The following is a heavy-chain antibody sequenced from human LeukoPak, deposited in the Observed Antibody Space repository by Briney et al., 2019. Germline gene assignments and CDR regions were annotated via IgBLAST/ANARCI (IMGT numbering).Heavy chain of an antibody. Sequence: GGSLRLSCAASGFTFSSYNMNWVRQAPGKGLEWVSSITSSSSYIYYADSVKGRFTISRDNAKNSLYLQMNSPRAEDTAVYYCARVSSGFARDFDYWGQGTLVTVSS. CDR3: ARVSSGFARDFDY. D-gene: IGHD6-19*01. CDR2: ITSSSSYI. V-gene: IGHV3-21*01. CDR1: GFTFSSYN. J-gene: IGHJ4*02.